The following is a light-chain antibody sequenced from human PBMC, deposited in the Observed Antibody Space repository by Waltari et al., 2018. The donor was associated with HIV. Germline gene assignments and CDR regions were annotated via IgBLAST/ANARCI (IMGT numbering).Light chain of an antibody. J-gene: IGLJ2*01. V-gene: IGLV6-57*01. CDR3: QSYDGTTVV. Sequence: NFILTQSHPVSEAPGNAVTISCTRSSGGLGSTYLQWYQQRPGRSPHTVIYEDSQRPSGVPKRFSGSVDSSSNSASLTISGLKTEDEADYFCQSYDGTTVVFGGGTRLTVL. CDR2: EDS. CDR1: SGGLGSTY.